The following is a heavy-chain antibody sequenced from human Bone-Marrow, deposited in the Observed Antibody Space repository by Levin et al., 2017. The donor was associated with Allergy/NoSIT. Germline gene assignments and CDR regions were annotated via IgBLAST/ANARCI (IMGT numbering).Heavy chain of an antibody. V-gene: IGHV3-30*18. CDR1: GFTFSSYG. CDR2: ISYDGSNK. D-gene: IGHD3-16*02. CDR3: AKDNDYVWGSYRYGAFDI. J-gene: IGHJ3*02. Sequence: GGSLRLSCAASGFTFSSYGMHWVRQAPGKGLEWVAVISYDGSNKYYADSVKGRFTISRDNSKNTLYLQMNSLRAEDTAVYYCAKDNDYVWGSYRYGAFDIWGQGTMVTVSS.